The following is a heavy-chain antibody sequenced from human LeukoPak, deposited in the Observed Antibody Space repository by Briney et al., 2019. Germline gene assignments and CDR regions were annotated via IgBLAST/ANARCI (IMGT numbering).Heavy chain of an antibody. CDR1: GFAFNTYS. V-gene: IGHV3-48*01. CDR3: ARDPYSGYDYQPDY. D-gene: IGHD5-12*01. J-gene: IGHJ4*02. CDR2: ISGSSRTM. Sequence: GGSLRLSCAASGFAFNTYSMNWDRQAPGKGLEWVSYISGSSRTMYYADSVKGRFTISRDNAKNSLYLQLNSLRVEDTAVYYCARDPYSGYDYQPDYWGRGTLVAVSS.